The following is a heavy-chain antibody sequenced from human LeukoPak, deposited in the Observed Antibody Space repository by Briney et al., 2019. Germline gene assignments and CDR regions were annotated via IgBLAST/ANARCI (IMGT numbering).Heavy chain of an antibody. CDR2: IYYSGST. CDR3: ARDGDGSGSSSFDY. Sequence: PSETLSLTCTVSGGSISSYYWSWIRQPPGKGLEWIGYIYYSGSTNYNPSLKSRVTISVDTSKNQFSLKLTSLTAADTAVYYCARDGDGSGSSSFDYWGQGTLVTVSS. J-gene: IGHJ4*02. D-gene: IGHD3-10*01. CDR1: GGSISSYY. V-gene: IGHV4-59*12.